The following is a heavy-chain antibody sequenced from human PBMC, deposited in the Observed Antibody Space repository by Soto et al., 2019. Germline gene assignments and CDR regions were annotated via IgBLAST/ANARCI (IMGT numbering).Heavy chain of an antibody. CDR2: IYYSGST. CDR1: GGSISSGGYY. Sequence: SETLSLTCTVSGGSISSGGYYWSWIRQHPGKGLEWIGYIYYSGSTYYNPSLKSRVIISVDTSKNQFSLKLSSVTAAYTAVYYCARDPLPRDGRAIQSGFDYWGQVTTVIFS. V-gene: IGHV4-31*03. CDR3: ARDPLPRDGRAIQSGFDY. D-gene: IGHD5-18*01. J-gene: IGHJ4*02.